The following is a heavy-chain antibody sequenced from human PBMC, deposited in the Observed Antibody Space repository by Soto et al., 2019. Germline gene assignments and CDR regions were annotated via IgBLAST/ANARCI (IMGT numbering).Heavy chain of an antibody. V-gene: IGHV4-4*02. J-gene: IGHJ6*02. CDR3: AAGLPTVHNRMDV. CDR1: GGSISTNNW. D-gene: IGHD4-4*01. CDR2: IYHSGST. Sequence: QVQLQESGPGLVKPSGTLSLTCAVSGGSISTNNWWSWVRQPPGKGLEWIGEIYHSGSTNYNPSLKSLVTISVDKSKNQFSLKLSSVTAADTAVYYCAAGLPTVHNRMDVWGQGTPVPVSS.